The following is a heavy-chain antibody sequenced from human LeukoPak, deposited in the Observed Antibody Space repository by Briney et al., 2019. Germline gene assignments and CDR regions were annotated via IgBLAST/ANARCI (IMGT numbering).Heavy chain of an antibody. D-gene: IGHD3-16*01. Sequence: PGGFLRLSCAASGFTFSTYWMTWVRQAPGKGLEWVANIKQDGTEKYYVDSVKGRFTVSRDNAKNSLYLQMNSLRAEDTAVYYCARYRGSGGQRLDYWGQGTLVTVSS. CDR1: GFTFSTYW. CDR3: ARYRGSGGQRLDY. CDR2: IKQDGTEK. J-gene: IGHJ4*02. V-gene: IGHV3-7*01.